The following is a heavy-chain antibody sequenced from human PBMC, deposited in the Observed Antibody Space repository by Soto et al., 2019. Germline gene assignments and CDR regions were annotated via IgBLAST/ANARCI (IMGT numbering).Heavy chain of an antibody. CDR2: ISGSGGST. D-gene: IGHD5-12*01. CDR3: AKGNSGYDSFDY. Sequence: EVQLLESGGGLVQPGGSLRLSCAASGFSFSSYAMSWVRQAPGKGLEWVSAISGSGGSTYYADSVKGRFTISRDNSKNTLYLQMNSLRAEDTAVYYCAKGNSGYDSFDYWGQGTLVTVSS. V-gene: IGHV3-23*01. J-gene: IGHJ4*02. CDR1: GFSFSSYA.